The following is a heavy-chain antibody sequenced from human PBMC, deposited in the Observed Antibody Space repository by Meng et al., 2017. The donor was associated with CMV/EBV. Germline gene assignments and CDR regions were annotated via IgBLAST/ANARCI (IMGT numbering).Heavy chain of an antibody. CDR3: AREISSGYYCTQYLMDV. J-gene: IGHJ6*02. V-gene: IGHV1-46*01. Sequence: ASVKVSCKASGYTFTSYYMHWVRQAPGQGLEWMGIINPSGGSTSYAQKFQGRVTMTRDTSTSTVYMELSSLRSEDTAVYYCAREISSGYYCTQYLMDVWGQGTTVTVSS. CDR2: INPSGGST. CDR1: GYTFTSYY. D-gene: IGHD3-22*01.